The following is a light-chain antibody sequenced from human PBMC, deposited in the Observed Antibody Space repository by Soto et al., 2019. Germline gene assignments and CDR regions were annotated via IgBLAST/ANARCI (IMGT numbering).Light chain of an antibody. J-gene: IGLJ1*01. CDR1: SYNVGNNF. V-gene: IGLV1-47*02. CDR2: SND. Sequence: QSVLTQPPSASGTPGQRVTISCSGGSYNVGNNFVCWYQQLPGTAPKLLIYSNDQRPSGVPDRFSGSKSGTSASLAISGLRSEDEGDYYCVSWDDSLSGLVFGTGTKVTVL. CDR3: VSWDDSLSGLV.